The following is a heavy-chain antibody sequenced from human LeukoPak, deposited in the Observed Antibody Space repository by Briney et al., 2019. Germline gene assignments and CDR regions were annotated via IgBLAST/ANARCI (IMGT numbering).Heavy chain of an antibody. Sequence: PGGSLRLSCAASGFSVNNYGMRWVRQAPGKGLEWVSAISGSGGSTYYADSVKGRFTISRDNSKNTLYLQMNSLRAEDTAVYYCAKSVFNYIVVVPAADYFDYWGQGTLVTVSS. CDR1: GFSVNNYG. CDR2: ISGSGGST. D-gene: IGHD2-2*01. V-gene: IGHV3-23*01. CDR3: AKSVFNYIVVVPAADYFDY. J-gene: IGHJ4*02.